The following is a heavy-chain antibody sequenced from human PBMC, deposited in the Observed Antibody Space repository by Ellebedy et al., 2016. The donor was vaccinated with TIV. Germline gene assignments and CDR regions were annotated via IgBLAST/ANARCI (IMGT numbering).Heavy chain of an antibody. Sequence: GESLKISCAASGFSLTGSDLHWVRRRRGKGLEWVAASGAAGDTYYPDPVRGRFTISRESAKNSFYLKMNSLTAGDTAVYYCARGGPGGDNWFFGLWGRGTQVTVSS. V-gene: IGHV3-13*01. CDR2: SGAAGDT. CDR3: ARGGPGGDNWFFGL. J-gene: IGHJ2*01. CDR1: GFSLTGSD. D-gene: IGHD3-10*01.